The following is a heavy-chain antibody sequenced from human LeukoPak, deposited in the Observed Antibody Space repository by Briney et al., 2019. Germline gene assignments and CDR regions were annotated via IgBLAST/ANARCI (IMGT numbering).Heavy chain of an antibody. Sequence: PGGSLRLSCAASGFTFSSFEMNWVRQAPGKGLEWFSYIDFGGTTIYYADSVKGRFTISRDSAKNSLYLQMNSLRAEDTAVYYCARGRGSSGIYYSFDNWGQGTLVTVSS. CDR3: ARGRGSSGIYYSFDN. D-gene: IGHD3-10*01. CDR1: GFTFSSFE. CDR2: IDFGGTTI. V-gene: IGHV3-48*03. J-gene: IGHJ4*02.